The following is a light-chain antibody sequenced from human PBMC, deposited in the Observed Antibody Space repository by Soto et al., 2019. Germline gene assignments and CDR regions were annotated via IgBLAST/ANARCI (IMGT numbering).Light chain of an antibody. CDR1: QSVDSRC. Sequence: EIVLTQSPGTLSLSPGERATLSCRASQSVDSRCLAWYQQIRGQAPRVLMYGASIRATGISDRFSGSGAGTDFTLSIRRLETEDFAVYYCQQYDSSRTFGQGTKVEMK. V-gene: IGKV3-20*01. CDR2: GAS. J-gene: IGKJ1*01. CDR3: QQYDSSRT.